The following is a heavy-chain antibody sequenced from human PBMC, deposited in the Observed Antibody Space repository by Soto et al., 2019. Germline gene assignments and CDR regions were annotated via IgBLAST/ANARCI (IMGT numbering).Heavy chain of an antibody. J-gene: IGHJ5*02. D-gene: IGHD3-10*01. CDR2: IYYSGST. CDR3: ARESGGFSFDL. V-gene: IGHV4-31*03. CDR1: GCSMSSGGYY. Sequence: PXETLSLTCTVSGCSMSSGGYYWSWIRQHPGKGLEWIGYIYYSGSTYYNPSLKSRVTISVDTSKNQFSLKLSSVTAADTAVYYCARESGGFSFDLWGQGTLVTVSS.